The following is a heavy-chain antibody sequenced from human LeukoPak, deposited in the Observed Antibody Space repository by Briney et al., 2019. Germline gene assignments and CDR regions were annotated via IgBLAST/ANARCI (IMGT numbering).Heavy chain of an antibody. V-gene: IGHV4-39*01. CDR3: ATPGRIAVAGQFDY. CDR1: GASISSSTYY. D-gene: IGHD6-19*01. Sequence: PSETLSLTCSVSGASISSSTYYWGWIRQPPGEGLEWIGYTYYSSSTYYNPSPKSRVTISVDTSKNQFSLMLNSVTAADTAVYYCATPGRIAVAGQFDYWGQGTLVAVSS. CDR2: TYYSSST. J-gene: IGHJ4*02.